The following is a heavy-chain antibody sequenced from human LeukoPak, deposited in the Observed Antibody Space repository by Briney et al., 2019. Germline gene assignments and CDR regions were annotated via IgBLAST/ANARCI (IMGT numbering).Heavy chain of an antibody. CDR3: AKVWRVRGVITAVFDS. Sequence: GGSLRLSCAASGFTFSSYWMSWVRQAPGKGLEWVANIKEDGSEKNYVDSVKGRFTISRDNAENSLYLQMNSLRAEDTAVYYCAKVWRVRGVITAVFDSWGQGTLVTVSS. D-gene: IGHD3-10*01. CDR2: IKEDGSEK. V-gene: IGHV3-7*01. J-gene: IGHJ4*02. CDR1: GFTFSSYW.